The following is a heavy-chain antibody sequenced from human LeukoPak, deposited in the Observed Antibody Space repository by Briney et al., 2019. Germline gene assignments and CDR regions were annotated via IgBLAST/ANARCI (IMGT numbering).Heavy chain of an antibody. CDR1: GGTLSSYA. CDR2: IIPIFGTA. Sequence: ASVKVSCKASGGTLSSYAISWVQQAPGQGLEWMGGIIPIFGTANYAQKFQGRVTITADESTSTAYMGLSSLRSEDTAVYYCARARNPTVTTERPLDYWGQGTLVTVSS. J-gene: IGHJ4*02. CDR3: ARARNPTVTTERPLDY. V-gene: IGHV1-69*13. D-gene: IGHD4-17*01.